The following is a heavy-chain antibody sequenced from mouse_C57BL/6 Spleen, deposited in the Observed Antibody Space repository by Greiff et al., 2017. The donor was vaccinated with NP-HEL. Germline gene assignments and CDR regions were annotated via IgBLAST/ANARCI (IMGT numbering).Heavy chain of an antibody. D-gene: IGHD1-1*01. CDR3: ARYPYYGSSYGFAY. Sequence: VKLQQAGPELVKPGASVKISCKASGYAFSSSWMNWVKQRPGKGLEWIGRIYPGDGDTNYNGKFKGKATLTADKSSSTAYMQLSSLTSEDSAVYFCARYPYYGSSYGFAYWGQGTLVTVSA. J-gene: IGHJ3*01. CDR2: IYPGDGDT. CDR1: GYAFSSSW. V-gene: IGHV1-82*01.